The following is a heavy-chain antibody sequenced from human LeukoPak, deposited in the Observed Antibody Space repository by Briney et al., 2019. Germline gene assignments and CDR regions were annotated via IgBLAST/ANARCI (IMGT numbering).Heavy chain of an antibody. Sequence: GGSLRLSCAASGFIFNNYWMSWVSQAPGKGLEWVANIKQDGSEKYYVDSVKGRFTISRDNAKNSLYLQMNSLRAEDTAVYYCARAHRSRAFDYWGQGTLVTVSS. CDR3: ARAHRSRAFDY. D-gene: IGHD1-14*01. J-gene: IGHJ4*02. CDR1: GFIFNNYW. V-gene: IGHV3-7*01. CDR2: IKQDGSEK.